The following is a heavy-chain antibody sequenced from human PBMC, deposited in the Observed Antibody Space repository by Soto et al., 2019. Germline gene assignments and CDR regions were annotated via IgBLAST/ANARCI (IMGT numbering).Heavy chain of an antibody. CDR3: ARTSIDTTGTTTFDY. CDR2: IYYSGST. Sequence: SETLSLTCTVSGGSISSSSYYWGRIRQPPGKGLEWIGSIYYSGSTYYNPSLKSRVTISVDTSKKQFTLKLSSVTAADTAVYYCARTSIDTTGTTTFDYWGQGTLVTVS. CDR1: GGSISSSSYY. D-gene: IGHD1-1*01. V-gene: IGHV4-39*01. J-gene: IGHJ4*02.